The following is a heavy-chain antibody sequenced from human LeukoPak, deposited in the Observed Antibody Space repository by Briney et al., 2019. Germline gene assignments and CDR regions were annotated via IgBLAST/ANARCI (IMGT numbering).Heavy chain of an antibody. CDR2: IKQDGSEK. V-gene: IGHV3-7*01. Sequence: PGGSLRLSCAASGFTFSSYWMSWVRQAPGKGLEWVANIKQDGSEKYYVDSVKGRFTISRDNAKNSLYLQMNSLRAEDTAVYYCAGPGPSYYYGSGSYRYWGQGTLVTVSS. CDR3: AGPGPSYYYGSGSYRY. CDR1: GFTFSSYW. D-gene: IGHD3-10*01. J-gene: IGHJ4*02.